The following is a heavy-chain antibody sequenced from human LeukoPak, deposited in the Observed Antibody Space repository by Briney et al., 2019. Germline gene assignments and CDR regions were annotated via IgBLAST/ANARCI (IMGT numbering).Heavy chain of an antibody. D-gene: IGHD1-26*01. CDR3: AKSGGYGLIDY. Sequence: SETLSLTCAVSGASISGSGYYWGWIRQPPGKGLEWIGNIYYSGSTYYDASLQSRVTISIDMSKNEFSLRLNSVTAADTAMYYCAKSGGYGLIDYWGQGTLVTVSS. CDR2: IYYSGST. J-gene: IGHJ4*02. CDR1: GASISGSGYY. V-gene: IGHV4-39*01.